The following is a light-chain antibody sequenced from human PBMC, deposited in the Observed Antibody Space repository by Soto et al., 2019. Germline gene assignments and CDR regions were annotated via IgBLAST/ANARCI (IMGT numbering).Light chain of an antibody. CDR1: QSIASA. CDR3: QQYRNWRPLT. V-gene: IGKV3-15*01. J-gene: IGKJ4*01. CDR2: AAS. Sequence: EIVMTQSPATLSVSPGETATLSCRASQSIASALAWYQHRPGQAPRLLIVAASIRATDVPGRLSRGGSGTDFTLTISSLQSEDFAVYDCQQYRNWRPLTFGGGTTVVIK.